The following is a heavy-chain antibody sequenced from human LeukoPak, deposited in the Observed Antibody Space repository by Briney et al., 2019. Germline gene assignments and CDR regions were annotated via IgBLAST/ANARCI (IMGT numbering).Heavy chain of an antibody. J-gene: IGHJ4*02. CDR2: ISSSSSYI. CDR1: GFTFSSYS. Sequence: GGSLRLSCAASGFTFSSYSMNWVRQAPGKGLEWVSSISSSSSYIYYADSVKGRFTISRDNAKNSLYLQMNSLRAEDTAVYYCAKDRYDSSGYYYDDWGQGTLVTVSS. CDR3: AKDRYDSSGYYYDD. D-gene: IGHD3-22*01. V-gene: IGHV3-21*01.